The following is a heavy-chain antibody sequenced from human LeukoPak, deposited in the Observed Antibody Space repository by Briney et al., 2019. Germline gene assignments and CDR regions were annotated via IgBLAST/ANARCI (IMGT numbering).Heavy chain of an antibody. D-gene: IGHD1-26*01. Sequence: SETLSLTCAVYGGSFSGYYWSWIRQPPGKGLEWIGEIDHSGSTNYNPSLKSRVTISVDTSKNQFSLKLSSVTAADTAVYYCARGGSYFHYYYYMDVWGKGTTVTVSS. CDR2: IDHSGST. CDR1: GGSFSGYY. CDR3: ARGGSYFHYYYYMDV. V-gene: IGHV4-34*01. J-gene: IGHJ6*03.